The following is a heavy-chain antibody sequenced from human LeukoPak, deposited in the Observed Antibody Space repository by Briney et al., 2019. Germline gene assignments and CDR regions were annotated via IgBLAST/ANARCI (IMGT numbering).Heavy chain of an antibody. V-gene: IGHV1-2*02. CDR1: GYTFTGYY. CDR2: INPNSGGT. D-gene: IGHD1-26*01. CDR3: AREEVGATLDY. Sequence: ASVKVSCKASGYTFTGYYMHWVRQAPGQGLTWMGWINPNSGGTNYAQKLQGRVTMTTDTSTSTAYRELRSLRSDDTAVYYCAREEVGATLDYWGQGTLVSVSS. J-gene: IGHJ4*02.